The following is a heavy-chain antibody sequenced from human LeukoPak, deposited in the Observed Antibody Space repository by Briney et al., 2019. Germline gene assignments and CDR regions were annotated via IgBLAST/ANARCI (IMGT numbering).Heavy chain of an antibody. D-gene: IGHD4-23*01. J-gene: IGHJ4*02. CDR1: GYTFTGYY. CDR2: INPNSGGT. Sequence: GASVKVSCKASGYTFTGYYMHWVRQAPGQGLEWTGWINPNSGGTNYAQKFQGRVTMTRDTSISTAYMELSRLRSDDTAVYYCAREDYGGIYYFDYWGQGTLVTVSS. V-gene: IGHV1-2*02. CDR3: AREDYGGIYYFDY.